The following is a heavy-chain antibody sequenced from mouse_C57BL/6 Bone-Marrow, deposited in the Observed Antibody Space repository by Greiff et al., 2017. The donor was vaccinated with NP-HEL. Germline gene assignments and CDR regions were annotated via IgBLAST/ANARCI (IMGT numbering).Heavy chain of an antibody. Sequence: EVKVEESGGGLVKPGGSLKLSCAASGFTFSSYAMSWVRQTPEKRLEWVATISDGGSYTYYPDNVKGRFTISRDNAKNNLYLQMSHLKSEDTAMYYCAIPDYDGDWYFDVWGTGTTVTVSS. V-gene: IGHV5-4*03. CDR2: ISDGGSYT. CDR3: AIPDYDGDWYFDV. D-gene: IGHD2-4*01. J-gene: IGHJ1*03. CDR1: GFTFSSYA.